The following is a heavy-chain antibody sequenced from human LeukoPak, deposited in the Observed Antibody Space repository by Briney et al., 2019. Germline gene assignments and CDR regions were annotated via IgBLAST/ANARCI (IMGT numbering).Heavy chain of an antibody. J-gene: IGHJ5*02. CDR2: INNDGGST. CDR3: ARPTKEGSSWYWWFDP. V-gene: IGHV3-74*01. CDR1: GFTFSSYW. D-gene: IGHD6-13*01. Sequence: GGSLRLSCAASGFTFSSYWMHWVRQAPGKGLVWVSRINNDGGSTSYADSVEGRFTISRDNAKNTLYLQMNSLRAEDTAVYYCARPTKEGSSWYWWFDPWGQGTLVTVSS.